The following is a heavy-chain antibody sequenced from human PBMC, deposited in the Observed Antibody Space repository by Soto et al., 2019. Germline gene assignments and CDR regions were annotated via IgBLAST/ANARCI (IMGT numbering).Heavy chain of an antibody. CDR1: GFTFSSYS. CDR2: ISSSSSYI. D-gene: IGHD3-3*01. J-gene: IGHJ5*02. V-gene: IGHV3-21*01. CDR3: ARDLIFDPPRFDP. Sequence: GGSLRLSCATSGFTFSSYSMNWVRQAPGKGLEWVSSISSSSSYIYYADSVKGRFTISRDNAKNSLYLQMNSLRAEDTAVYYCARDLIFDPPRFDPWGQGTLVTVSS.